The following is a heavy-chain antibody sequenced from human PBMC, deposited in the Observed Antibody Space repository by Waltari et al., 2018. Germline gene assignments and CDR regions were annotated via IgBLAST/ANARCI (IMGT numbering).Heavy chain of an antibody. CDR1: GGSFSGYY. V-gene: IGHV4-34*01. CDR3: ARIGGPMIVVVTPFDY. Sequence: QVQLQQWGPGLLKPSETLSLTCAVYGGSFSGYYWSWIRQPPGKGLEWIGEINHSGSTNYNPSLKSRVTISVDTSKNQFSLKLSSVTAADTAVYYCARIGGPMIVVVTPFDYWGQGTLVTVSS. D-gene: IGHD3-22*01. CDR2: INHSGST. J-gene: IGHJ4*02.